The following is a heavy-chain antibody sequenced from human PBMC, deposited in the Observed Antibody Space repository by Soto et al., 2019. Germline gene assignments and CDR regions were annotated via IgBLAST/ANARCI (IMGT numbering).Heavy chain of an antibody. Sequence: GASVKVSCKASGYTFTSYGISWVRQAPGQGLEWMGWISAYNGNTNYAQKLQGRVTMTTDTSTSTAYMELRSLRSDDTAVYYCARHGDSSSWYEGHRTYYYYGMDVWGQGTTVTVSS. V-gene: IGHV1-18*01. D-gene: IGHD6-13*01. CDR1: GYTFTSYG. CDR3: ARHGDSSSWYEGHRTYYYYGMDV. CDR2: ISAYNGNT. J-gene: IGHJ6*02.